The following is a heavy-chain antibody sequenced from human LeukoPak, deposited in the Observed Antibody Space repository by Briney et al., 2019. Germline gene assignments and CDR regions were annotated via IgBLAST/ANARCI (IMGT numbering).Heavy chain of an antibody. Sequence: AASVKDSCKASGYTFTGYYMHWVRQAPGQGLEWMGWINPNSGGTNYAQKFQGRVTMTRDTSISTAYMELSRLRSDDTAVYYCARGGYSSSPRTFYYWGQGTLVTVSS. J-gene: IGHJ4*02. CDR1: GYTFTGYY. CDR2: INPNSGGT. CDR3: ARGGYSSSPRTFYY. D-gene: IGHD6-6*01. V-gene: IGHV1-2*02.